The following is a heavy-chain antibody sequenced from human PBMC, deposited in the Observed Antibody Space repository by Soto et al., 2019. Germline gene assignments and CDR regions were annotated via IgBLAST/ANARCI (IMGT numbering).Heavy chain of an antibody. J-gene: IGHJ4*02. CDR1: GYTFTSYT. CDR2: INAGNGNT. D-gene: IGHD1-26*01. V-gene: IGHV1-3*01. Sequence: VSVKVSCKASGYTFTSYTMHWVRQAPGQRLEWMGWINAGNGNTKYSQKFQGRVTITRDTSASTAYMELSSLRSEDTAVYYCARDIGATYSRGFDYWGQGTLVTVSS. CDR3: ARDIGATYSRGFDY.